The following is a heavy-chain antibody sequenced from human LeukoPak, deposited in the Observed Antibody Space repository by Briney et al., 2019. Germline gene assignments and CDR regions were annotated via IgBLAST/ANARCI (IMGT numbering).Heavy chain of an antibody. CDR1: GYTFTSYY. CDR3: ARDPDYYGSGSYPMFDY. Sequence: ASVKVSCKASGYTFTSYYMHWVRQAPGQGLEWMGIINPSGGSTSYAQKFQGRVTMTRDTSTSTVYMELSSLRSEDTAVYYCARDPDYYGSGSYPMFDYWGQGTLVTVSS. V-gene: IGHV1-46*01. D-gene: IGHD3-10*01. CDR2: INPSGGST. J-gene: IGHJ4*02.